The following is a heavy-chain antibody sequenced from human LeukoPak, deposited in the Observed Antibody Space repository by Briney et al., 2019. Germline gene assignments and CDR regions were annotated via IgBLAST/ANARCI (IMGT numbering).Heavy chain of an antibody. D-gene: IGHD3-10*01. J-gene: IGHJ4*02. CDR3: ARKLWKTYYYGSGWEEFDY. Sequence: QTGGSLRLSCAASGFTFSSYWMSWVRQAPGKGLEWVANIKQDGSEKYYVDSVKGRFTISRDNAKNSLYLQMNSLRAEDTAVYYCARKLWKTYYYGSGWEEFDYWGQGTLVTVSS. CDR1: GFTFSSYW. CDR2: IKQDGSEK. V-gene: IGHV3-7*01.